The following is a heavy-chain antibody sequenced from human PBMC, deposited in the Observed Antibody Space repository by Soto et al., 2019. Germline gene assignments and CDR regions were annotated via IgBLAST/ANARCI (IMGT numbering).Heavy chain of an antibody. CDR2: ITSRGTYI. Sequence: EVQLVESGGGLVKPGGSLRLSCAASGFTFINYSMNWVRQAPGKGLEWVSSITSRGTYIYYADSVKGRFTITRDNAKNSLFLQMNSLRAEDTAVYYCATAPTNFFGSGSHLYYWGQGTLVTVSP. CDR3: ATAPTNFFGSGSHLYY. D-gene: IGHD3-10*01. V-gene: IGHV3-21*01. J-gene: IGHJ4*02. CDR1: GFTFINYS.